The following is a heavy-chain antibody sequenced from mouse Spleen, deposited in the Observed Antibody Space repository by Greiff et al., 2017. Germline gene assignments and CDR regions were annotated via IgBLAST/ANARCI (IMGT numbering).Heavy chain of an antibody. D-gene: IGHD2-10*02. CDR3: ARVYGNYRGFDY. CDR2: INYDGSST. V-gene: IGHV5-16*01. CDR1: GFTFSDYY. J-gene: IGHJ2*01. Sequence: EVKLMESEGGLVQPGSSMKLSCTASGFTFSDYYMAWVRQVPEKGLEWVANINYDGSSTYYLDSLKSRFIISRDNAKNILYLQMSSLKSEDTATYYCARVYGNYRGFDYWGQGTTLTVSS.